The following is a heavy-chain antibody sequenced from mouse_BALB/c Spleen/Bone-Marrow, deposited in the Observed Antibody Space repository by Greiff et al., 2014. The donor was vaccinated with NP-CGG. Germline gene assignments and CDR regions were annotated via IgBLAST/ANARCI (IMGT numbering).Heavy chain of an antibody. V-gene: IGHV3-8*02. J-gene: IGHJ3*01. CDR2: ITYSGYT. Sequence: DVHLVESGPSLVKPSQTLSLTCSVPGDSITSGYWNWIRKFPGNKLEYMGYITYSGYTYYNPSLKSRISFTRDTSKNQFYLQLNSVTTEDTATYYCARSPYDGYYVFAYWGQGTLVTVSA. D-gene: IGHD2-3*01. CDR3: ARSPYDGYYVFAY. CDR1: GDSITSGY.